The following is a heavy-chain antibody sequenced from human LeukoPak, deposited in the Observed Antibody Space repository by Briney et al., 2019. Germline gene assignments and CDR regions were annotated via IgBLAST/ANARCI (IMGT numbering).Heavy chain of an antibody. CDR3: ARGGHSSAFFDY. D-gene: IGHD3-22*01. Sequence: GGSLRLSCAASGFTFSIYAMSWVRQAPGKGLEWVSTISGSGGSTYYADSVRGRFTISRDNSKNTLYLQMNSLRAEDTAVYCCARGGHSSAFFDYWGQGTLVTVSS. CDR2: ISGSGGST. CDR1: GFTFSIYA. J-gene: IGHJ4*02. V-gene: IGHV3-23*01.